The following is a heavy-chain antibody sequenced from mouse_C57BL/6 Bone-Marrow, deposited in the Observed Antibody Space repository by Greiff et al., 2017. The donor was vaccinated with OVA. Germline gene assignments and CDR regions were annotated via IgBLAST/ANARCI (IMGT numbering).Heavy chain of an antibody. CDR2: IYPRSGNT. CDR1: GYTFTSYG. Sequence: QVQLQQSGAELARPGASVKLSCKASGYTFTSYGISGVKQRTGQGLEWIGEIYPRSGNTYYNEKFKGKATLTADNSSSTAYMELRSLTSEDSAVYFCARWALRRGAWFAYWGQGTLVTVSA. CDR3: ARWALRRGAWFAY. V-gene: IGHV1-81*01. J-gene: IGHJ3*01. D-gene: IGHD1-2*01.